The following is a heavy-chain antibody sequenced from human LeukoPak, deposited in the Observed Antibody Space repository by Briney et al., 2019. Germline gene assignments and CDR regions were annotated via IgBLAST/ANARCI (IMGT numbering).Heavy chain of an antibody. V-gene: IGHV5-51*01. CDR3: ARQKGYDRVWYFDL. J-gene: IGHJ2*01. CDR1: AYSFTSYW. D-gene: IGHD3-22*01. CDR2: IYPDNSNT. Sequence: GESLKISCKGSAYSFTSYWIGWVRQMPGKGLEWMGIIYPDNSNTRYSPSFQGQVTISADKSISTAYLQWSSLKASDTAMYYCARQKGYDRVWYFDLWGRGTLVTVPS.